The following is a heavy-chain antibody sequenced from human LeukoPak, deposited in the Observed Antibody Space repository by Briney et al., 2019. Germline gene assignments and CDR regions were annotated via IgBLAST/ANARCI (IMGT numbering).Heavy chain of an antibody. CDR2: VNPNSGGT. Sequence: ASVKVSCKASGYTFTGYYMHWVRQVPRQGLEWMGRVNPNSGGTNYAQKFQGRVTMTRDTSISTAYMEMSRLTSDDTAVYYCARAYSSSPKAAGYYMDVWGKGTTVTVSS. J-gene: IGHJ6*03. D-gene: IGHD6-13*01. CDR3: ARAYSSSPKAAGYYMDV. CDR1: GYTFTGYY. V-gene: IGHV1-2*06.